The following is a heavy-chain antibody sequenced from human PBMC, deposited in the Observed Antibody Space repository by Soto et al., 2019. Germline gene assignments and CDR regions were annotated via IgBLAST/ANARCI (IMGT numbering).Heavy chain of an antibody. D-gene: IGHD6-6*01. Sequence: QLRLQESGPGLVKPSETLSLICTVSGGSIISSPDWWGWVRQPPGKGPEWIASIYRDGATYYNPSLNSRVTVFVDSSKNQSSLKFTSVTAADTAIYYCARLAGSSFFTYWGQGTRVTVSS. CDR3: ARLAGSSFFTY. CDR1: GGSIISSPDW. CDR2: IYRDGAT. V-gene: IGHV4-39*01. J-gene: IGHJ4*02.